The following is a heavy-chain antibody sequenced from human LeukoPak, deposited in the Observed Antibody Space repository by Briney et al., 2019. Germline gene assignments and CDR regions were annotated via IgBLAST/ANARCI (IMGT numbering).Heavy chain of an antibody. D-gene: IGHD1-7*01. CDR2: ISAYNGNT. CDR3: ARERWGPSPTGTTA. V-gene: IGHV1-18*01. Sequence: ASVRVSCKASGYTFTSYGISWVRQAPGQGLEWMGWISAYNGNTNYAQKLQGRVTMTTDTSTSTAYMELRSLRSHDTAVYYCARERWGPSPTGTTAWGQGTLVTVSS. J-gene: IGHJ5*02. CDR1: GYTFTSYG.